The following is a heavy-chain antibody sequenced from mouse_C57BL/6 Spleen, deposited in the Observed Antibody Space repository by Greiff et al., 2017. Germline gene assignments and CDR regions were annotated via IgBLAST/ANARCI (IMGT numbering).Heavy chain of an antibody. D-gene: IGHD2-1*01. Sequence: DVMLVESGGGLVQPKGSLTLSCAASGFSFNTYAMNWVRQAPGKGLEWVARLRSKSNNYATYYADSVQNSFTISRDESESMHYLQMNNLKTEDTAMYYCVRKDRNYEYFDVWGTGTTVTVSS. CDR1: GFSFNTYA. CDR3: VRKDRNYEYFDV. V-gene: IGHV10-1*01. J-gene: IGHJ1*03. CDR2: LRSKSNNYAT.